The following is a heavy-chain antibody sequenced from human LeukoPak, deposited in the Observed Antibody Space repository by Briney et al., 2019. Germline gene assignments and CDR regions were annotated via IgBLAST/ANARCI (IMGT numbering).Heavy chain of an antibody. Sequence: GGSLRLSCAASGFTFSDYYMSWIRQAPGKGLEWVSYISSSGRTIYYADSVKGRFTISRDNARNSLYLQMNSLRVEDTAVYYCARDSPYGSGSYSPYYFDYWGQGTLVTVSS. CDR1: GFTFSDYY. V-gene: IGHV3-11*01. CDR2: ISSSGRTI. D-gene: IGHD3-10*01. CDR3: ARDSPYGSGSYSPYYFDY. J-gene: IGHJ4*02.